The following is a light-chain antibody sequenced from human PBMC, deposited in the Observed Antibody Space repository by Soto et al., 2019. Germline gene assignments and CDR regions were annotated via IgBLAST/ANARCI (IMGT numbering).Light chain of an antibody. CDR2: DAS. Sequence: EIVLTQSPATLSLSPGETATLSCRASQSVSSYLAWYQQKPGQAPRLLIYDASNRATAIPARFSGSGSGTDFTLTIRRLQPEDFAVYYCQQRSSWPPSITVGQGTRLE. V-gene: IGKV3-11*01. CDR3: QQRSSWPPSIT. CDR1: QSVSSY. J-gene: IGKJ5*01.